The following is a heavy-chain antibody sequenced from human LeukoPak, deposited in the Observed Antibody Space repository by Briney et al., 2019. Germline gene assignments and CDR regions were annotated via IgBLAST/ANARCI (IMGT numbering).Heavy chain of an antibody. Sequence: PSETLSLTCTVSSVSISNYYWSWIRQPPGKELEWIGYIYYSGSTNYNPSLKSRGTISVDTSKNQFSLKLNSVTAADTAVYYCARVGSGRPYYFDYWGQGTLVTVSS. V-gene: IGHV4-59*01. CDR3: ARVGSGRPYYFDY. D-gene: IGHD5-12*01. CDR1: SVSISNYY. J-gene: IGHJ4*02. CDR2: IYYSGST.